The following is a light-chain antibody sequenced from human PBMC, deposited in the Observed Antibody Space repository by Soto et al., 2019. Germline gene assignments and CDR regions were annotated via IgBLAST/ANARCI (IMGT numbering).Light chain of an antibody. CDR2: DIF. CDR3: QQRSNWPPLFT. CDR1: QGIGDT. J-gene: IGKJ3*01. V-gene: IGKV3D-15*01. Sequence: EIVMTQSPATLSVSPGEGATLSCRASQGIGDTLAWYQQKPGQTPRLVIYDIFTRATGVPTRISGSGSGTEFTLTISSLQSEDFAVYYCQQRSNWPPLFTFGPGTKVDIK.